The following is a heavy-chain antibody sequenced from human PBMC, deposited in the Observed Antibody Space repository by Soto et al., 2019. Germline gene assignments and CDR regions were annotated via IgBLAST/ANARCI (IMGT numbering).Heavy chain of an antibody. V-gene: IGHV1-69*02. J-gene: IGHJ5*02. CDR3: ARAGLYYYDSSGYRFDP. Sequence: QVQLVQSGAEVKKPGSSVKVSCKASGGTFSSYTISWVRQAPGQGLEWMGRIIPILGIANYAQKFQGRVTITADKSTSTAYMELSSLRSEDTAVYYCARAGLYYYDSSGYRFDPWGQGTLVTVSS. D-gene: IGHD3-22*01. CDR1: GGTFSSYT. CDR2: IIPILGIA.